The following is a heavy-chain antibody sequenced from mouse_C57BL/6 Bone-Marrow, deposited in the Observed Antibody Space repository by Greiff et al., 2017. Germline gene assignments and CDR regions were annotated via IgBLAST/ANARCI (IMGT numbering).Heavy chain of an antibody. CDR1: GFTFSSYG. CDR2: ISSGGSYT. V-gene: IGHV5-6*01. CDR3: ARASYDGFAY. D-gene: IGHD1-1*01. Sequence: EVKLVESGGDLVKPGGSLKLSCAASGFTFSSYGMSWVRQTPDKRLEWVATISSGGSYTYYPDSVKGRFTISRDNAKNTLYLQRSRLKAEDTAMYYCARASYDGFAYWGQGTLVTVSA. J-gene: IGHJ3*01.